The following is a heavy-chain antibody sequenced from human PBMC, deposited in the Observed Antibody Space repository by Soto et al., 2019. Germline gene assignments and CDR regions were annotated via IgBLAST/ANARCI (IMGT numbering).Heavy chain of an antibody. CDR3: ASSYGAGYRAFDY. CDR2: VNPILSMS. J-gene: IGHJ4*02. D-gene: IGHD5-18*01. CDR1: GDTFNFYS. Sequence: QVQLVQSGAEVKRPGSSVKVSCKASGDTFNFYSINWVRQSPGVWLECVGRVNPILSMSNYAQRCQGRVTRTADKSKSTAYMELRSLRSEDTAIYYCASSYGAGYRAFDYWGQGALVTVS. V-gene: IGHV1-69*02.